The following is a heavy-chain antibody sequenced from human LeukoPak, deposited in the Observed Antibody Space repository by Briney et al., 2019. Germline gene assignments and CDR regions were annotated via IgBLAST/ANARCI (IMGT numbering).Heavy chain of an antibody. V-gene: IGHV1-18*04. D-gene: IGHD1-14*01. CDR1: GYTFTGYY. CDR2: ISAYNGNT. Sequence: ASVKVSCKASGYTFTGYYMHWVRQAPGQGLEWMGWISAYNGNTNYAQKLQGRVTMTTDTSTSTAYMELRSLRSDDTAVYYCARAILHNIDYWGQGTLVTVSS. J-gene: IGHJ4*02. CDR3: ARAILHNIDY.